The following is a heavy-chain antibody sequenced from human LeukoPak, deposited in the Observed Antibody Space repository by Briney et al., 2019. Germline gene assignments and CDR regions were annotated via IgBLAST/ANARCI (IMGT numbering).Heavy chain of an antibody. CDR1: GDILTELS. V-gene: IGHV1-24*01. Sequence: ASVTVSFKVSGDILTELSIQWVRQAPGKGLACMGGFDPEQNTMIYAQRLQGRVTMTEDTSTDTAYMELSSLTSEDTGIYYCATRSGDFWSGYVNWGQGTLVTVSS. J-gene: IGHJ4*02. CDR3: ATRSGDFWSGYVN. CDR2: FDPEQNTM. D-gene: IGHD3-3*01.